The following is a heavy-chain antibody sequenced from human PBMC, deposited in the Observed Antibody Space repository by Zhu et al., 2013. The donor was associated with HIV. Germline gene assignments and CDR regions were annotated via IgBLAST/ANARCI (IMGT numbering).Heavy chain of an antibody. J-gene: IGHJ4*02. V-gene: IGHV1-8*01. CDR1: GYTFTSYD. Sequence: QVQLVQSGAEVKKPGASVKVSCKASGYTFTSYDINWVRQATGQGLEWMGWMNPNSGNTGYAQKFQGRVTMTRNTSISTAYMELSSLRSEDTAVYYCARGGGIFCSSTSCYPDYWGQGTLVTVSS. CDR3: ARGGGIFCSSTSCYPDY. D-gene: IGHD2-2*01. CDR2: MNPNSGNT.